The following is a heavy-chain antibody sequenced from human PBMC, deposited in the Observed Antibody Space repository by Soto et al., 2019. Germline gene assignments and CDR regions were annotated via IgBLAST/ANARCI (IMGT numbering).Heavy chain of an antibody. J-gene: IGHJ6*02. CDR1: GFTFSSYW. Sequence: PGGSLRLSCAASGFTFSSYWMHWVRQAPGKGLVWVSRINSDGSSTSYADSVKGRFTISRDNAKNTLYLQMNSLRAEDTAVYYCAISLSRRTLKRHYGMDVWGQGTTVTVSS. V-gene: IGHV3-74*01. D-gene: IGHD3-3*02. CDR2: INSDGSST. CDR3: AISLSRRTLKRHYGMDV.